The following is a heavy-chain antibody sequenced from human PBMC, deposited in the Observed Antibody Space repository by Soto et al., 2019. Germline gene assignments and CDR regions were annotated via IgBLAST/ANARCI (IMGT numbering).Heavy chain of an antibody. J-gene: IGHJ3*02. CDR2: INPSGST. CDR1: GGSFSGYY. D-gene: IGHD6-19*01. V-gene: IGHV4-34*01. CDR3: ARGREQWLVDAFDI. Sequence: SETLSLTCAVYGGSFSGYYWSWIRQPPGKGLEWIGEINPSGSTNYHPSLKSRVTTSVDTSKNQSSLKLNFVTAADTALYYCARGREQWLVDAFDIWGQGTMVTVSS.